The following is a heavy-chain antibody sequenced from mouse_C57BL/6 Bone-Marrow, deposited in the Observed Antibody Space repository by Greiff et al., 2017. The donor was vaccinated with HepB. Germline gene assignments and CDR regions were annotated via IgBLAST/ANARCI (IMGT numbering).Heavy chain of an antibody. Sequence: EVMLVESGPELVKPGASVKIPCKASGYTFTDYNMDWVKQSHGKSLEWIGDINPNNGGTIYNQKFKGKATLTVDKSSSTAYMELRSLTSEDTAVYYCARGRYDGYYDCAMDYWGQGTSVTVSS. J-gene: IGHJ4*01. CDR1: GYTFTDYN. CDR3: ARGRYDGYYDCAMDY. CDR2: INPNNGGT. D-gene: IGHD2-3*01. V-gene: IGHV1-18*01.